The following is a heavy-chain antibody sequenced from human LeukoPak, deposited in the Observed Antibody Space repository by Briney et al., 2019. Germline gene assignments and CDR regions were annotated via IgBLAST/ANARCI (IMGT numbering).Heavy chain of an antibody. Sequence: PGGSLRPSCAASGFTFSSYEMNWVRQAPGKGLEWVSYISSSDSTTYYADSVKGRFTISRDNAKNSLYLQMNSLRAEDTAVYYCARLYEIIDNWGQGTLVTVSS. V-gene: IGHV3-48*03. CDR3: ARLYEIIDN. CDR2: ISSSDSTT. CDR1: GFTFSSYE. J-gene: IGHJ4*02. D-gene: IGHD3-3*01.